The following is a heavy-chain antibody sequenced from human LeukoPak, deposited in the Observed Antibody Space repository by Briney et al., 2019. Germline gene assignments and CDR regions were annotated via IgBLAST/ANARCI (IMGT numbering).Heavy chain of an antibody. V-gene: IGHV4-39*01. J-gene: IGHJ3*02. D-gene: IGHD6-19*01. CDR2: LYYSGST. Sequence: SETLSLTCTVSGGSISSSSYYWGWIRQPPGKGREWIGSLYYSGSTYYNPSLKSRVTISVDTSKNQFSLKLSSVTAADTAVYYCARHSHSSGWYTYAFDIWGQGTMVTVSS. CDR3: ARHSHSSGWYTYAFDI. CDR1: GGSISSSSYY.